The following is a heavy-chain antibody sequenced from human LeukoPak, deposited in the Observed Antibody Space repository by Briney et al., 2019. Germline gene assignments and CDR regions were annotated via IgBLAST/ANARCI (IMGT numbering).Heavy chain of an antibody. CDR1: GFTFSSYG. CDR2: ISYDGSNK. D-gene: IGHD1-26*01. CDR3: ARGRWERLYDAFDI. V-gene: IGHV3-30*03. Sequence: GGSLRLSCAASGFTFSSYGMHWVRQAPGKGLEWVAVISYDGSNKYYADSVKGRFTISRDNSKNTLYLQMNSLRAEDTAVYYCARGRWERLYDAFDIWGQGTMVTVSS. J-gene: IGHJ3*02.